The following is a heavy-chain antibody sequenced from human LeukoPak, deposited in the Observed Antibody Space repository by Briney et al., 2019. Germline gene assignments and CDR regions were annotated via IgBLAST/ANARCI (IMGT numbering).Heavy chain of an antibody. V-gene: IGHV3-7*01. J-gene: IGHJ5*02. CDR2: IKQDGSDE. Sequence: GGSLRLSCEVPGFIFSTYWMTWVRQAPGKGLEWVATIKQDGSDEYYVDSVKGRFTISRDNAKNSLYLQMDGLRAEDTAVYHCARKLYYYGTSPAGWFGPWGQGTLVTVSP. D-gene: IGHD3-22*01. CDR1: GFIFSTYW. CDR3: ARKLYYYGTSPAGWFGP.